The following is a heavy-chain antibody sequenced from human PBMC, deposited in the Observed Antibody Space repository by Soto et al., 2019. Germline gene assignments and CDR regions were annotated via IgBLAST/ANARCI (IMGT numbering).Heavy chain of an antibody. V-gene: IGHV1-18*01. CDR1: SYTFTSYG. D-gene: IGHD6-13*01. CDR3: ARVAIAAAATHCDY. Sequence: QVQLVQSGAEVKKPGASVKVSFKASSYTFTSYGISWVRQAPGQGLEWMGWISAYNGNTNYAQKLQGRVTMTTDTSTSTAYMELRSLTSDDTAVYYSARVAIAAAATHCDYWGQGILVTVS. J-gene: IGHJ4*02. CDR2: ISAYNGNT.